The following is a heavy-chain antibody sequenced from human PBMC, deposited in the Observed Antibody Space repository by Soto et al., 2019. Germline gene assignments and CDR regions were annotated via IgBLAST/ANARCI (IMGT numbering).Heavy chain of an antibody. J-gene: IGHJ3*02. CDR1: GFTVSSNY. CDR3: ARDGLGYCSGGSCYPDAFDI. V-gene: IGHV3-66*01. CDR2: IYSGGST. Sequence: GGSLRLSCAASGFTVSSNYMSWVRQAPGKGLEWVSVIYSGGSTYYADSVKGRFTISRDNSKNTLYLQMNSLRAEDTAVYYCARDGLGYCSGGSCYPDAFDIWGQGTMVTVS. D-gene: IGHD2-15*01.